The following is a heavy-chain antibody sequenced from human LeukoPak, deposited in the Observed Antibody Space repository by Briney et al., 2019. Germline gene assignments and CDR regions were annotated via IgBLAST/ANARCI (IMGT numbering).Heavy chain of an antibody. Sequence: GASVKVSCKASGYSFTSYDIDWVRQATGQGHGWIGWMNPNSGNTGYAQKFQGRVTMTRNTSISTAYMELSSLRSEDTAIYYCARGPGSPDRYMDVWGKGTTVTVSS. CDR1: GYSFTSYD. J-gene: IGHJ6*03. CDR2: MNPNSGNT. D-gene: IGHD1-14*01. CDR3: ARGPGSPDRYMDV. V-gene: IGHV1-8*01.